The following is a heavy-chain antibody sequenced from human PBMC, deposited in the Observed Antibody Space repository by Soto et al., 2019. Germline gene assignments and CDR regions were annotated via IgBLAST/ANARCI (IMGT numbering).Heavy chain of an antibody. J-gene: IGHJ4*02. Sequence: SQTLSLTCAIPGDSVSSNSAAWNWVRQSPSRGLEWLGRTYYRYKWNNDHAVSVKRRITINPDTSKNQFYLQLNSVTPDDTAVYYCARAGGDSSSWYFDYWGQGTQVTVSS. CDR3: ARAGGDSSSWYFDY. D-gene: IGHD6-13*01. CDR2: TYYRYKWNN. V-gene: IGHV6-1*01. CDR1: GDSVSSNSAA.